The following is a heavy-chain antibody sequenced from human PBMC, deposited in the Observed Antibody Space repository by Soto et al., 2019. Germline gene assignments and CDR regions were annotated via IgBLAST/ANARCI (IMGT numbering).Heavy chain of an antibody. Sequence: GASVKVSCKASGYTFTSYGVSWVRQAPGQGLGWMGWISAYNGNTNYARKLQGRVTMTTDTSTSTPYMELRSLTSDDTAVYYCARDLTYYDFWSGTYGMNVWGQGTTVTISS. D-gene: IGHD3-3*01. CDR2: ISAYNGNT. V-gene: IGHV1-18*04. CDR1: GYTFTSYG. CDR3: ARDLTYYDFWSGTYGMNV. J-gene: IGHJ6*02.